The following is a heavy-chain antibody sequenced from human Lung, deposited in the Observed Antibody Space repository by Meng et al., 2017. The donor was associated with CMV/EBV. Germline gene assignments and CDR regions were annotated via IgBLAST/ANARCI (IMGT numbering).Heavy chain of an antibody. Sequence: GSLRLSCTVSGGSISSSSYYWGWIRQPPGKGLEWIGSIYYSGSTYYNPSLKSQVTISVDTSKNQFSLKLSSVTAADTAVYYCARAGTDYDFWSGYFGSWFDPWGQGTLVTVSS. J-gene: IGHJ5*02. CDR3: ARAGTDYDFWSGYFGSWFDP. CDR2: IYYSGST. V-gene: IGHV4-39*07. D-gene: IGHD3-3*01. CDR1: GGSISSSSYY.